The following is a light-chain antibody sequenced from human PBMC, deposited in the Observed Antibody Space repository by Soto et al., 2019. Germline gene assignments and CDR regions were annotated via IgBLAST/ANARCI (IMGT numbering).Light chain of an antibody. CDR1: HSVSSN. V-gene: IGKV3-15*01. Sequence: EKVCRQCPSTQSVSTGARSALSCRASHSVSSNLAWYQQKPGQPPRPLIYAASTRATGIPVRFSGSGSGTEFTLTISSLQSEDFAVYYCQQYNNWPWTFGQGTKVDIK. J-gene: IGKJ1*01. CDR2: AAS. CDR3: QQYNNWPWT.